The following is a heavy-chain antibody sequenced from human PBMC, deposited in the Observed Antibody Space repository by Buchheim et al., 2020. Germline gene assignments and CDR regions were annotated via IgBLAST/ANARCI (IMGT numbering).Heavy chain of an antibody. CDR2: IKQDGIEK. CDR1: GFTFTTSC. V-gene: IGHV3-7*01. Sequence: QLVESGGGLVHPGGSLRLSCAASGFTFTTSCMTWVRQAPGKGLEWGANIKQDGIEKYYVDSVKGGFTISRDNAKNSMYLQMKSLRAHDTAVYYCARDRIVEYSSSSTYGWFDTWGQGTL. J-gene: IGHJ5*02. D-gene: IGHD6-6*01. CDR3: ARDRIVEYSSSSTYGWFDT.